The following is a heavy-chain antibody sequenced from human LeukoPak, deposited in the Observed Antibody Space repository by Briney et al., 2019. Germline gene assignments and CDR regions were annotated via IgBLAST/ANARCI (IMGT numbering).Heavy chain of an antibody. V-gene: IGHV5-51*01. CDR2: IYPGDSDT. D-gene: IGHD6-6*01. J-gene: IGHJ3*02. Sequence: GESLKISCKGSGYRFTSYWIGWVRQMPGKGLEWMGIIYPGDSDTRYSPSFQGQVTISADKSISTAYLQWSSLKASDTAMYYCARLFEYSSSQGAFDIWGQGTMVTVSS. CDR1: GYRFTSYW. CDR3: ARLFEYSSSQGAFDI.